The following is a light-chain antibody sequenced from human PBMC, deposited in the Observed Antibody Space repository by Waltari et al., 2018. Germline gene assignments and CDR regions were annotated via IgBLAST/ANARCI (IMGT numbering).Light chain of an antibody. V-gene: IGKV3-20*01. CDR1: QSISKY. CDR2: HAS. CDR3: QHYESLPVT. Sequence: CRASQSISKYLAWYQQKPGQAPRLLIYHASSRAADIPDRFSGSGSGTDFSLSISRLEPEDFAVYYCQHYESLPVTFGQGTKVEIK. J-gene: IGKJ1*01.